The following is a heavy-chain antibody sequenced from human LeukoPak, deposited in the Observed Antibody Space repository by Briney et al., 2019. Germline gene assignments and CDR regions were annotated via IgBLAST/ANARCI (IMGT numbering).Heavy chain of an antibody. CDR3: ARLYEGKRPPDY. V-gene: IGHV4-39*01. CDR2: ISHRGNT. J-gene: IGHJ4*02. Sequence: SETLSLTCTVSGDSINSGSYYWGWIRQPPGKGLEWFGSISHRGNTYYNPSLRSRVTISVGMSKNQLSLKLSSVTAADTAVYYCARLYEGKRPPDYWGQGTLVTVSS. CDR1: GDSINSGSYY. D-gene: IGHD2-8*01.